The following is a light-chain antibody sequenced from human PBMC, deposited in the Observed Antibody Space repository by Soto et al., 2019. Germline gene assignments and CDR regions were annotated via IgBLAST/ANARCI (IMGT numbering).Light chain of an antibody. V-gene: IGLV2-14*03. Sequence: QAVLTQPASVSGSPGQSITIPCTGTSSDVGGYNYVSLYQHHPGKAPKLIIYDVTNRPSGVSNPFSGSKSGNTASLTISGLQPEDEADYYCSSYTDSNTRQRVFGTGTKVTVL. J-gene: IGLJ1*01. CDR1: SSDVGGYNY. CDR2: DVT. CDR3: SSYTDSNTRQRV.